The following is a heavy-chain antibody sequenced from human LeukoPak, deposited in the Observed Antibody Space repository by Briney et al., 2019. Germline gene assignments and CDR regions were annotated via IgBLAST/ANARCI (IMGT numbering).Heavy chain of an antibody. D-gene: IGHD2-21*01. J-gene: IGHJ4*02. CDR2: IYTSGSI. CDR3: ARDRAILWFDY. V-gene: IGHV4-4*07. CDR1: GGSISSYY. Sequence: NSSETLSLACTVSGGSISSYYWSWIRQPAGKGLEWIGRIYTSGSINYNPSLKSRVTMSIDTSKNQFSLKLSSVTAADTAVYYCARDRAILWFDYWGQGTLDIVAS.